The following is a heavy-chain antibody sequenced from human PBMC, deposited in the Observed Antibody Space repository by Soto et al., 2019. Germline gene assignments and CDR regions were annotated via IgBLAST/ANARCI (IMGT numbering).Heavy chain of an antibody. J-gene: IGHJ4*02. CDR3: ARIGSVAGGLRYYFDY. CDR2: IYYSGST. D-gene: IGHD6-19*01. V-gene: IGHV4-59*01. CDR1: GGSISSYY. Sequence: PSETLSLTCTVSGGSISSYYWSWIRQPPGKGLEWIWYIYYSGSTNYNPSLKSRVTISVDTSKNQFSLKLSSVTAADTAVYYCARIGSVAGGLRYYFDYWGQGTLVTVSS.